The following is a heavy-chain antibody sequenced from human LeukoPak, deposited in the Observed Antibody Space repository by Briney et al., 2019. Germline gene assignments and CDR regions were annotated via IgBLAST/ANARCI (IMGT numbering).Heavy chain of an antibody. Sequence: PSETLSLTCTVSSGSISSYYWTWIRQPPGKGLEWIGYIYYSGSTNYNPSLESRVTISVDTSKNQFSLKLSSVTAADTAVYYCARQTEGNYYYYGMDVWGQGTTVTVSS. CDR2: IYYSGST. CDR3: ARQTEGNYYYYGMDV. V-gene: IGHV4-59*08. J-gene: IGHJ6*02. CDR1: SGSISSYY.